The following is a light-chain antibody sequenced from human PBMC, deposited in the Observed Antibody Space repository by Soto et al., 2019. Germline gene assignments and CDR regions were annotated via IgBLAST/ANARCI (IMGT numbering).Light chain of an antibody. Sequence: QSVLTQPASVSGSPGQSITISCTGTSTDVGGYKYVSWYQQHPGTAPKLMIFEVNGRPSGVSNRFSGSKSGNTASLTISGLQAEDEAAYYCSSYRSGGTFVFGSGTKLTVL. V-gene: IGLV2-14*01. J-gene: IGLJ1*01. CDR2: EVN. CDR1: STDVGGYKY. CDR3: SSYRSGGTFV.